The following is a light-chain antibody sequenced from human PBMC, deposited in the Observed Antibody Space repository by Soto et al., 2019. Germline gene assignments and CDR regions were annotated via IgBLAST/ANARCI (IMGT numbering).Light chain of an antibody. V-gene: IGKV3-11*01. CDR2: DAS. Sequence: EIVLTQSPATLSLSPGERAALSCRASQSVSSYLAWYQQKPGQAPRLLIYDASNRATGIPARFSGSGSGTDFTLTISSLEPEDFAVYYFQQRSNWPSTFGGGTKVEIK. J-gene: IGKJ4*01. CDR1: QSVSSY. CDR3: QQRSNWPST.